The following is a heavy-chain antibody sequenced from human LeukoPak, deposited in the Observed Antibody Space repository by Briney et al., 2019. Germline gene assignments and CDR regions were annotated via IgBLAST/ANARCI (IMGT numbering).Heavy chain of an antibody. J-gene: IGHJ4*02. CDR1: GFSFSDFC. CDR2: INHPGTEK. CDR3: ARDTDYSFDY. D-gene: IGHD2-15*01. Sequence: GGSLRLSCAASGFSFSDFCMSWVRQAPGKGLEWVAFINHPGTEKYYVDSVEGRFTISRDNAENSLYLQMYSLRAEDTAVYYCARDTDYSFDYWGQGTLVTVSS. V-gene: IGHV3-7*01.